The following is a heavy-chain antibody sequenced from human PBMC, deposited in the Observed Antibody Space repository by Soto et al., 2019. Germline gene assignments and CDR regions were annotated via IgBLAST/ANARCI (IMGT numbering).Heavy chain of an antibody. D-gene: IGHD3-3*01. CDR1: GFTSSSYT. J-gene: IGHJ6*02. CDR3: ARDGGGFLFGVAGMDV. Sequence: EVQLVESGGDLVQPGGSLRLSCAAFGFTSSSYTMHWVRQAPGKGLEWISYITTTGTIYYADSVKGRFTISRDNAKKSLYLQMSGLSDEDTAVYYCARDGGGFLFGVAGMDVWGQGTTVTVSS. CDR2: ITTTGTI. V-gene: IGHV3-48*02.